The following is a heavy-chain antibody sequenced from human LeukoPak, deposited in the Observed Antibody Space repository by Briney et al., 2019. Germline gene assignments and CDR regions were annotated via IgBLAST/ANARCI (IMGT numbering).Heavy chain of an antibody. Sequence: GGSLRLSCEASGFTFSGNAMAWVRQAPGKGPEWVSGIGSDGRTHYADSVKGRFTISRDNAKNSLYLQMNSLRAEDTAVYYCARHIPLDYWGQGTLVTVSS. J-gene: IGHJ4*02. V-gene: IGHV3-23*01. CDR1: GFTFSGNA. D-gene: IGHD2-21*01. CDR2: IGSDGRT. CDR3: ARHIPLDY.